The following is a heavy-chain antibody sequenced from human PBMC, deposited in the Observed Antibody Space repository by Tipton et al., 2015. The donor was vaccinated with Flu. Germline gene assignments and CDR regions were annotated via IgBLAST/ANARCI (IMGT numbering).Heavy chain of an antibody. V-gene: IGHV4-38-2*01. CDR1: NFSLSRSYY. CDR2: VYHGGGT. D-gene: IGHD6-13*01. J-gene: IGHJ3*02. Sequence: GLVKPSETLSLTCAVSNFSLSRSYYWGWIRQPPGKGLEWIGSVYHGGGTYYNPSLKGRVTISLDTSMKQFSRKLNSVTAADTAVYFCASRYSTSWYEGDIWGQGTMVTASS. CDR3: ASRYSTSWYEGDI.